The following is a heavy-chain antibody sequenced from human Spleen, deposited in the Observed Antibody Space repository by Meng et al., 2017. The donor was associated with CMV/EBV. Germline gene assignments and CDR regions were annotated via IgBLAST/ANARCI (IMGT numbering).Heavy chain of an antibody. D-gene: IGHD2/OR15-2a*01. Sequence: ASVMVSCNASGYTFTGYYMHWVRQAPGQGLEWIVWINPNSGGTNYAQKFQGRVTMTRDTSISTAYLELSRLKSDDTAVYYCARDPYYTKYYYYGMDVWGQGTTVTVSS. J-gene: IGHJ6*02. CDR2: INPNSGGT. CDR1: GYTFTGYY. CDR3: ARDPYYTKYYYYGMDV. V-gene: IGHV1-2*02.